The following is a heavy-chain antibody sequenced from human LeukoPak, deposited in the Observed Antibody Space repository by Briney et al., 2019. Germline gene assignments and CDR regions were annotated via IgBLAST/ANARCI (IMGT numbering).Heavy chain of an antibody. CDR1: GGSISSSGYS. D-gene: IGHD4-11*01. CDR3: ARTVTTTHFDY. J-gene: IGHJ4*02. V-gene: IGHV4-30-2*01. CDR2: IYHSGGT. Sequence: PSETLSLTCAVSGGSISSSGYSWSWIRQPPGKGLEWIGYIYHSGGTYYNPSLKSRVTISVDRSSNQFSLKLTSVTAADTAVYYCARTVTTTHFDYWGQGTLVTVSS.